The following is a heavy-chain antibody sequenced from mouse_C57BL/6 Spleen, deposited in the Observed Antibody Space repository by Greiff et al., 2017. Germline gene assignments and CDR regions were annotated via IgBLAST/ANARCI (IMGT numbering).Heavy chain of an antibody. J-gene: IGHJ2*01. Sequence: LQESGAELVRPGASVTLSCKASGYTFTDYEMHWVKQTPVHGLEWIGAMDPETGGTAYNQKFKGKAILTADKSSSTSYMELRSLTSEDSAVYYCTRRHYYGSSYYFDYWGQGTTLTVSS. CDR2: MDPETGGT. D-gene: IGHD1-1*01. CDR1: GYTFTDYE. V-gene: IGHV1-15*01. CDR3: TRRHYYGSSYYFDY.